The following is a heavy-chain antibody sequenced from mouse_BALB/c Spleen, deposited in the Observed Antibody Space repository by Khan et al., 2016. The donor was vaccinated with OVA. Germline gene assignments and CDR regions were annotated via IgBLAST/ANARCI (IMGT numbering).Heavy chain of an antibody. V-gene: IGHV9-3-1*01. CDR3: ARPPYFSYVMDY. D-gene: IGHD2-10*01. J-gene: IGHJ4*01. CDR1: GYTFTNYG. Sequence: QIQLVQSGPELKKPGETVKISCKASGYTFTNYGMNWVKQAPGKGLEWMGWINTYTGEPTYVDDFKGRFAFSLETSASTAYLQINNLKDEDTATYFGARPPYFSYVMDYWGQGTSVTVSS. CDR2: INTYTGEP.